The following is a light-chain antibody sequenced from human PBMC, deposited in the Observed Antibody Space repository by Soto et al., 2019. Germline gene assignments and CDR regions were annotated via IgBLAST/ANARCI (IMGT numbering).Light chain of an antibody. Sequence: QAVVTQEPSLTVSPGGTVTLTCGSSTGAVTSGHYPYWFQQKPGQAPRTLIYDTSNKHSWTPGRFSGSLLGGKAALTLSGAQPEDEAEYYCLLSYSGARPYVVFGGGTKLTVL. CDR1: TGAVTSGHY. CDR3: LLSYSGARPYVV. V-gene: IGLV7-46*01. J-gene: IGLJ2*01. CDR2: DTS.